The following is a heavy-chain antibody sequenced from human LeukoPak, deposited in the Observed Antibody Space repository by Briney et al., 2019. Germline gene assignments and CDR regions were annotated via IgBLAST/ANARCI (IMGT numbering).Heavy chain of an antibody. CDR1: GFTFSSYG. J-gene: IGHJ5*02. D-gene: IGHD3-16*02. Sequence: PGGSLRLSCAASGFTFSSYGMHWVRQAPGKGLEWVAVIWYDGSNKYYADSVKGRFTISRDNSKNTLYLQMNSLRAEDTAVYYCARDRRPLRSPVINWFDPWGQGTLVTVSS. CDR3: ARDRRPLRSPVINWFDP. CDR2: IWYDGSNK. V-gene: IGHV3-33*08.